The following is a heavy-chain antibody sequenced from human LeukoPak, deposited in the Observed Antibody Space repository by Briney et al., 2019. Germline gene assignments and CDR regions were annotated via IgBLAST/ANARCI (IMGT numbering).Heavy chain of an antibody. CDR3: ARHYLSDGILSTFDP. CDR1: GFTFTTYA. D-gene: IGHD2/OR15-2a*01. Sequence: GGSLRLSCAASGFTFTTYAMHWVRQAPGKGLEWLTVISYDGNNKYYADSVKGRFTISRDNSKNTLYLQMNSLRAEDTALYYCARHYLSDGILSTFDPWGQGTLVTVSS. V-gene: IGHV3-30-3*01. CDR2: ISYDGNNK. J-gene: IGHJ5*02.